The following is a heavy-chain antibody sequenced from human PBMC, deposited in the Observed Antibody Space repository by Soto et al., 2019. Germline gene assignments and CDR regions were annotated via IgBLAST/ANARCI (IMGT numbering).Heavy chain of an antibody. D-gene: IGHD1-1*01. Sequence: GGSLRLSCAVSGFIFANYGMHWVRQAPGKGLEWVALITYEGSNKYYADAVKGRFTISRDNAKNMVSLQMDSLRAEDTAVYYCAKARGANNWANYYGLDVWGQGTTVTVSS. CDR1: GFIFANYG. CDR2: ITYEGSNK. V-gene: IGHV3-30*18. CDR3: AKARGANNWANYYGLDV. J-gene: IGHJ6*02.